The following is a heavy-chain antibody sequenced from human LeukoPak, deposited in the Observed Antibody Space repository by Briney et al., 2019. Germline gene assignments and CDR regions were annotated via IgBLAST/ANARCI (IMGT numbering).Heavy chain of an antibody. D-gene: IGHD3-10*01. Sequence: GGSLRLSCAASGFTFSSYAMTWVRQAPGKGLEWVSAISGSGGNTYYADSVKGRFTISRDNAKNTLYLQMNSLRAEDTAVYYCARDMDVKGAFDIWGQGTMVTVSS. V-gene: IGHV3-23*01. CDR2: ISGSGGNT. CDR3: ARDMDVKGAFDI. J-gene: IGHJ3*02. CDR1: GFTFSSYA.